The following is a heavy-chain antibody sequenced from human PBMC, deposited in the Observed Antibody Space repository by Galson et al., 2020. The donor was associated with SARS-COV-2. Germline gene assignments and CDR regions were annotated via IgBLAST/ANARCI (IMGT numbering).Heavy chain of an antibody. Sequence: SETLSLTCTVSGGSISSSSYYWGWIRQPPGKGLEWIGSLYYSGSSYYNASLKSRVTISLDTSKNRFSLKLSSVTAADTAVYYCAGHRGNNYGFLDYWGQGTLVTVSS. J-gene: IGHJ4*02. V-gene: IGHV4-39*01. D-gene: IGHD3-10*01. CDR1: GGSISSSSYY. CDR2: LYYSGSS. CDR3: AGHRGNNYGFLDY.